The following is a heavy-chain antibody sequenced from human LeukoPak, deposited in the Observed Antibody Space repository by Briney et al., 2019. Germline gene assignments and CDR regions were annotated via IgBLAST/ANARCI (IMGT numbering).Heavy chain of an antibody. D-gene: IGHD2-15*01. V-gene: IGHV3-23*01. CDR3: AKQLGYCSDGSCYFPY. Sequence: GGSLRLSCVVSGFTFNRCWMNWVRQAPGKGLEWVSAISNNGGYTYYADSVQGRFTISRDNSKSTLCLQMNSLRAEDTAVYYCAKQLGYCSDGSCYFPYWGQGTLVTVSS. J-gene: IGHJ4*02. CDR2: ISNNGGYT. CDR1: GFTFNRCW.